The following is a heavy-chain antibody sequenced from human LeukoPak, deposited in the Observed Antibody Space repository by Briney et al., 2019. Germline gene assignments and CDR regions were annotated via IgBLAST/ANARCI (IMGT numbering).Heavy chain of an antibody. CDR2: IKQDGSEK. V-gene: IGHV3-7*01. CDR1: GSTFSSYW. Sequence: PGGSLRLSCAASGSTFSSYWMSWVRQAPGKGLEWVANIKQDGSEKYYVDSVKGRFTISRDNAKNSLYLQMNSLRAEDTAVYYCARDLGTTVTTNWFDPWGQGTLVTVSS. CDR3: ARDLGTTVTTNWFDP. D-gene: IGHD4-17*01. J-gene: IGHJ5*02.